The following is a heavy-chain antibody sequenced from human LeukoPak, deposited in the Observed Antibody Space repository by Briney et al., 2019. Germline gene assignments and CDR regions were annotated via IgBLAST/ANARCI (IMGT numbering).Heavy chain of an antibody. V-gene: IGHV3-33*01. CDR1: GVAFDSHG. CDR2: IWYDGSNK. Sequence: GGSLRLSCAASGVAFDSHGMHWVRQAPGKGLEWVAVIWYDGSNKDYAGSVKGRFTISRDNSKSTLYLQMNSLRAEDTAVYYCARVRPGGNYVDFDYWGQGTLVTVSS. J-gene: IGHJ4*02. D-gene: IGHD4-11*01. CDR3: ARVRPGGNYVDFDY.